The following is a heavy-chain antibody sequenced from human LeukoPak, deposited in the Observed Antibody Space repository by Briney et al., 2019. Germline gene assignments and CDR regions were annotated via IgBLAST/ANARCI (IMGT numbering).Heavy chain of an antibody. CDR3: ARYCSSTSCYTRRYFQH. Sequence: ASVKVSCKASGYTFTGYYMHWLRQAPGQGLEWMGWINPNSGGTNYAQKFQGRVTMTRDTSISTAYMELSRLRSDDTAVYYCARYCSSTSCYTRRYFQHWGQGTLVTVSS. CDR2: INPNSGGT. V-gene: IGHV1-2*02. J-gene: IGHJ1*01. D-gene: IGHD2-2*02. CDR1: GYTFTGYY.